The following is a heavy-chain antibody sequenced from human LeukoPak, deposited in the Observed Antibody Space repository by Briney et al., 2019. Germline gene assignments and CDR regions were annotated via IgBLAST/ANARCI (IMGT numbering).Heavy chain of an antibody. CDR2: ISSGSSTI. CDR1: GFTFSSYS. J-gene: IGHJ4*02. V-gene: IGHV3-48*04. D-gene: IGHD1-26*01. CDR3: AGVRSGSLDY. Sequence: TGGSLRLSCAASGFTFSSYSMNWVRQAPGKGLEWVSYISSGSSTIYYADSVKGRFTISRDNAKNSLYLQMNSLRAEDTAVYYCAGVRSGSLDYWGQGTLVTVSS.